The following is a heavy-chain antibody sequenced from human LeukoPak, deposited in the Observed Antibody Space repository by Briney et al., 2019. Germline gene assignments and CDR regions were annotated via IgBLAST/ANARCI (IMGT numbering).Heavy chain of an antibody. CDR1: GFTFSSYW. Sequence: GGSLRLSCAASGFTFSSYWMSWVRQAPGKGLEWVANIKQDGSEKYYVDSVKGRFTISRDNAKNSLYLQMNSLRAEDTAVYYCARDWLWYYYDSSGSQRADAFDIWGQGSMVTVSS. CDR3: ARDWLWYYYDSSGSQRADAFDI. V-gene: IGHV3-7*01. J-gene: IGHJ3*02. D-gene: IGHD3-22*01. CDR2: IKQDGSEK.